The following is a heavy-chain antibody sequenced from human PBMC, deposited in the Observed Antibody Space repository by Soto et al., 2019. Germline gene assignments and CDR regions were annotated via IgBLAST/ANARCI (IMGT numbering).Heavy chain of an antibody. V-gene: IGHV4-31*03. Sequence: QVQLQESGPGLVKPSQTLSLTCTVSGGSISSGGYYWSWIRQHPGKGLEWIGYIYYSGSTHYNPSLNSRVTVSVDTSQTQSSLKLSSVTAADTAVYYCARALTTVTLFDPWGQGTLVTVSS. J-gene: IGHJ5*02. CDR2: IYYSGST. CDR3: ARALTTVTLFDP. D-gene: IGHD4-17*01. CDR1: GGSISSGGYY.